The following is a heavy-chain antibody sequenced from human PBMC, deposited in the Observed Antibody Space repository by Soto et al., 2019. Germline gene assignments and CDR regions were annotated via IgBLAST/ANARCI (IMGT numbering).Heavy chain of an antibody. CDR2: IRSKAYGGTT. J-gene: IGHJ6*03. V-gene: IGHV3-49*03. D-gene: IGHD6-13*01. CDR3: TREQQLGDYYYYYYMDV. Sequence: GGSLRLSCTASGFTFGDYAMSWFRQAPGKGLEWVGFIRSKAYGGTTEYAASVKGRFTISRDDSKSIAYLQMNSLKTEDTAVYYCTREQQLGDYYYYYYMDVWGKGTTVTVSS. CDR1: GFTFGDYA.